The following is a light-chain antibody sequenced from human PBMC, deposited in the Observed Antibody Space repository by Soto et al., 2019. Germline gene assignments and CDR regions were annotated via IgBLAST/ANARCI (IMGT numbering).Light chain of an antibody. CDR3: SSWDDILDAVV. Sequence: QSVLTQPPSASGTPGQRVTISCSGSSSNIGSNTVNWYQQLPGTAPKLLIYTNDQRPSGVPDRFSGSRSGTSASLAISGLQFEDEADYHCSSWDDILDAVVFGAGTKVTVL. J-gene: IGLJ1*01. V-gene: IGLV1-44*01. CDR2: TND. CDR1: SSNIGSNT.